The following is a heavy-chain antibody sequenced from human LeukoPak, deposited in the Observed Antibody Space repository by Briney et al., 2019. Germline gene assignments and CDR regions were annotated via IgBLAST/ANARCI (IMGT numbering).Heavy chain of an antibody. J-gene: IGHJ4*02. CDR3: AKATYYDILTGYYLYYFDY. Sequence: GASVKVSCKASGYTFTSYGISWVRQAPGQGLEWMGWISAYNGNTDYAQKLQGRVTMTTDTSTSTAYMELRSLRSEDTAVYYCAKATYYDILTGYYLYYFDYWGQGTLVTVSS. CDR2: ISAYNGNT. CDR1: GYTFTSYG. V-gene: IGHV1-18*01. D-gene: IGHD3-9*01.